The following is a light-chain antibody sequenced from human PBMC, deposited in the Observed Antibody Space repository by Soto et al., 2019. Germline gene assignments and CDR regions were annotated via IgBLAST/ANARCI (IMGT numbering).Light chain of an antibody. V-gene: IGLV2-8*01. Sequence: QSALPQPPSASGSPGQSVTISCTGTSSDVGDYKFVSWYQQHPGKAPKLLIYEVSRRPSGVPDRFSGSKSGNTASLTVSGLQAEDEDDYYCSSYAGNNNVVFGGGTKLTVL. CDR1: SSDVGDYKF. CDR3: SSYAGNNNVV. J-gene: IGLJ2*01. CDR2: EVS.